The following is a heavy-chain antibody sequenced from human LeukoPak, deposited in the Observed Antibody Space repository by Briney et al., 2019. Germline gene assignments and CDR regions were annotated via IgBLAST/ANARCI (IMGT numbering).Heavy chain of an antibody. CDR1: GFTFSTYG. V-gene: IGHV3-30*02. D-gene: IGHD1-14*01. CDR3: AKKERYTNSWGYDP. J-gene: IGHJ5*02. Sequence: PGGSLRLSCAASGFTFSTYGMHWVRQAPGKGLEWVASIRYDGSVKYYTGSVKGRFTISRDNSKNTLFLQMSSLRAEDTAVYYCAKKERYTNSWGYDPWGLGTLVTVSS. CDR2: IRYDGSVK.